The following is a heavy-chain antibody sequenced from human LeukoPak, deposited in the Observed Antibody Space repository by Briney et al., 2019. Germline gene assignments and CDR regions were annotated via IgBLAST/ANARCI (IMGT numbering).Heavy chain of an antibody. D-gene: IGHD3-10*01. J-gene: IGHJ4*02. CDR2: IWYDGSNK. CDR3: AREGSGSDILDY. CDR1: GFTFNDYG. V-gene: IGHV3-33*01. Sequence: GGSLRLSCAASGFTFNDYGMHWVRQAPGKGLEWVAVIWYDGSNKYYADSVKGRFTISRDNSKNTLYLQMSSLRAEDTAVYYCAREGSGSDILDYWGQGTLVTVSS.